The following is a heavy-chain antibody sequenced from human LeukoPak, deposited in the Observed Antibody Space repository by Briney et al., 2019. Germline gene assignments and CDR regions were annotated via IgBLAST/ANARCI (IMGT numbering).Heavy chain of an antibody. CDR2: IWYDGSNK. V-gene: IGHV3-33*01. Sequence: GGSLRLSCAASGFTFSSYGMPWVRQAPGKGLEWVAVIWYDGSNKYYADSVKGRFTISRDNSKNTLYLQMNSLRAEDTAVYYCARDFGSGYSDYWGQGTLVTVSS. J-gene: IGHJ4*02. D-gene: IGHD3-22*01. CDR1: GFTFSSYG. CDR3: ARDFGSGYSDY.